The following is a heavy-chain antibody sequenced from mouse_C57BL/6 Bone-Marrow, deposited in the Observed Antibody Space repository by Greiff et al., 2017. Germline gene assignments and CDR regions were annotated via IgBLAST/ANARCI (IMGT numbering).Heavy chain of an antibody. CDR1: GYAFTNYL. CDR3: ARGDYYGSSYWYFDV. J-gene: IGHJ1*03. Sequence: VQLQQSGAELVRPGTSVTVSCKASGYAFTNYLIEWVKQRPGQGLEWIGVINPGSGGTIYNEKFKGKATLTADKSSSTAYMQLSSLTSEDSAVYVCARGDYYGSSYWYFDVWGTGTTVTVSS. CDR2: INPGSGGT. V-gene: IGHV1-54*01. D-gene: IGHD1-1*01.